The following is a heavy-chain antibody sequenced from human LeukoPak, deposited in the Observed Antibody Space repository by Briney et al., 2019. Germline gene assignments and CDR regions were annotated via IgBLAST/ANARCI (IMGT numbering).Heavy chain of an antibody. J-gene: IGHJ3*01. CDR1: GFTFSNYE. D-gene: IGHD2-2*01. CDR3: ARGGGIQYLLNASDV. CDR2: IHGSGSSV. Sequence: PGGSLRLSCAASGFTFSNYEMNWVRQAPGKGLEWVSYIHGSGSSVFYADSVKGRFTISRDNAKNSLYVQMNSLRAEDTAVYYCARGGGIQYLLNASDVWGLGTSVTVSS. V-gene: IGHV3-48*03.